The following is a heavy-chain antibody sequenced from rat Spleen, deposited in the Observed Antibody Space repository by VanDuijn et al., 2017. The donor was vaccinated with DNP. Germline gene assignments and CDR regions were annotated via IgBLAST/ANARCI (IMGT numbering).Heavy chain of an antibody. V-gene: IGHV3-1*01. CDR2: ISYSGGT. Sequence: EVQLQESGSGLVKPSQSLSLTCSVTGYSITSNYWGWIRKFPGNKLEYIGHISYSGGTNYNPSLKSRISITRDTSKNLFFLHLNSVTTEDTATYYCARWTRYFDYWGQGVMVTVSS. J-gene: IGHJ2*01. CDR1: GYSITSNY. D-gene: IGHD1-7*01. CDR3: ARWTRYFDY.